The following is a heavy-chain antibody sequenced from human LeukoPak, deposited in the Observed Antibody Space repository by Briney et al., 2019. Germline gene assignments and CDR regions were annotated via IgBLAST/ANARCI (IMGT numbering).Heavy chain of an antibody. CDR2: IYFTGKI. CDR3: ARRAGAYSHPYDY. Sequence: SETLSLTCTVSGGSINSNNYYWGWIRQPPGKGLEWIGSIYFTGKIYYNASLKSRVTVSLDTSKNHFSLKLNSVTAADTAVYYCARRAGAYSHPYDYWGQGPWSPSPQ. V-gene: IGHV4-39*07. CDR1: GGSINSNNYY. D-gene: IGHD4/OR15-4a*01. J-gene: IGHJ4*02.